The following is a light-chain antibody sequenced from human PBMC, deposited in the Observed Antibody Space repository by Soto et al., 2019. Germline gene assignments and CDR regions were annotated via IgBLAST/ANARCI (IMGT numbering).Light chain of an antibody. CDR1: QSVSSY. CDR3: QQYNAYPLT. Sequence: EIVLTQSPATLSLSPGDRATLSCRASQSVSSYLAWYQQKPGQAPRLLIYDASNRATGIPARFSGSGSGTDFTLTITSLEPEDFATYYCQQYNAYPLTFGGGTTVEIK. V-gene: IGKV3-11*01. J-gene: IGKJ4*01. CDR2: DAS.